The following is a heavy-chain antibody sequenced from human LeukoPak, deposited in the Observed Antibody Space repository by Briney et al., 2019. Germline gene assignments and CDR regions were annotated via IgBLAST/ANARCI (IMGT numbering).Heavy chain of an antibody. Sequence: PGGSLRLSCAASGFTISNHWMHWVRQAPGKGLVWVSRLSSDGRRTDYAASVKGRFTISRDNAKNTLYLQMNSLRAEDTAVYYCARDRTTVTLFDNWGQGALVTVSS. J-gene: IGHJ4*02. V-gene: IGHV3-74*01. CDR1: GFTISNHW. D-gene: IGHD4-17*01. CDR2: LSSDGRRT. CDR3: ARDRTTVTLFDN.